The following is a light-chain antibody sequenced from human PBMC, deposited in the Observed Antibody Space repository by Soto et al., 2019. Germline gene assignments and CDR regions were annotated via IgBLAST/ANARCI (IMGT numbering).Light chain of an antibody. J-gene: IGKJ2*01. V-gene: IGKV3-15*01. CDR3: QQYNNWPPYT. Sequence: EIVMTQSPATLSVSPGERATLSCRASQSVSNNLAWYQQKPAQAPRLLIYGASTRATGIPARCSGSGSGTEFSLTISSMQSEDFAVYYCQQYNNWPPYTFGQGTKLEIK. CDR2: GAS. CDR1: QSVSNN.